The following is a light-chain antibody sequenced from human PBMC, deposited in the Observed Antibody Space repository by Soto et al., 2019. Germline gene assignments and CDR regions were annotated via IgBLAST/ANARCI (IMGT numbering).Light chain of an antibody. CDR1: QSISSR. J-gene: IGKJ1*01. V-gene: IGKV1-5*01. CDR3: QQYVTSPWA. Sequence: DIQMTQSPSALSASVGDRATITCRASQSISSRLAWYQQKPGKAPKLLIYDASTLQSGVPSRYSGSGSGTDFTLTISRLEPEDFAVYYCQQYVTSPWAFGQGTKVDIK. CDR2: DAS.